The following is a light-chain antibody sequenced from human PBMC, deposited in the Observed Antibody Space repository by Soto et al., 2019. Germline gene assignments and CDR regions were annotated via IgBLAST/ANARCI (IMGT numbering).Light chain of an antibody. J-gene: IGKJ1*01. CDR2: DVS. Sequence: DIQMTQSPSTLSASVGDRVTITCLASQSIGDSLAWYQQKPGKAPYLLISDVSSLERGVPSRFSGSGSGTEFTLTISSMQPDDFATYYCQQYDSYSWTFDQGTKVDIK. CDR1: QSIGDS. V-gene: IGKV1-5*01. CDR3: QQYDSYSWT.